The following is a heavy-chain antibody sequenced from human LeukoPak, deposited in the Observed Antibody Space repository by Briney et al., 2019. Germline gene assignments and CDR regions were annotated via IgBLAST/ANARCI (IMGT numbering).Heavy chain of an antibody. Sequence: GGSLRLSCAASGFTVRSNYMSWVRQAPGKGLGWVSVIYSGGSTYYADSVKGRFTISRDNSKNTLYLQMNSLRAEDTAVYYCARGTEDSGSYHEGVGYWGHGTLVTGAS. V-gene: IGHV3-53*01. CDR1: GFTVRSNY. CDR2: IYSGGST. J-gene: IGHJ4*01. CDR3: ARGTEDSGSYHEGVGY. D-gene: IGHD1-26*01.